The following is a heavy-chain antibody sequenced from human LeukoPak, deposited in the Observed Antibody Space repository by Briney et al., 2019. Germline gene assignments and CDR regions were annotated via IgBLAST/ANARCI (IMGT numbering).Heavy chain of an antibody. D-gene: IGHD2-15*01. CDR2: INSDGSST. CDR1: GFTFSSYW. J-gene: IGHJ5*02. Sequence: GGSLRLSCAASGFTFSSYWTHWVRQAPGKGLVWVSRINSDGSSTSSADSVKGRFTISRDNAKNTLYLQMNSLRAEDTAVYYCARDGGPYCSGGSCYVSNWFDPWGQGTLVTVSS. V-gene: IGHV3-74*01. CDR3: ARDGGPYCSGGSCYVSNWFDP.